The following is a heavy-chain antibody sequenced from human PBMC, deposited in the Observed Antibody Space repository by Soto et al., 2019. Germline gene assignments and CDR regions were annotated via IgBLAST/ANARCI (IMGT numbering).Heavy chain of an antibody. V-gene: IGHV4-59*01. J-gene: IGHJ2*01. CDR2: IYYRGST. Sequence: QVQLQESGPGLVKPSETLSLTCTVSGGSISSYYWSWIRQPPGKGLEWIGYIYYRGSTNYNPSLKSRVTLSVDTAKNQSSLKLSSVTAADTAMYYCARFNWYFDLWGRGTLVSVSS. CDR1: GGSISSYY. CDR3: ARFNWYFDL.